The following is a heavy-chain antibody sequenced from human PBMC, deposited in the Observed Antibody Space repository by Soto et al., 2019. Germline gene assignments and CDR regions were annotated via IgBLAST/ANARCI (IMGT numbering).Heavy chain of an antibody. Sequence: PGESLKISCRTSGYKFTSYWIAWVRQMPGKGLEWMGIIFPSDSDTRYSPSFQGQVTISADRSTSTVFLQWASLKASDTAVYFCARKDKSGYFNWFDPWGQGTLVTVSS. CDR3: ARKDKSGYFNWFDP. CDR1: GYKFTSYW. D-gene: IGHD3-22*01. CDR2: IFPSDSDT. J-gene: IGHJ5*02. V-gene: IGHV5-51*01.